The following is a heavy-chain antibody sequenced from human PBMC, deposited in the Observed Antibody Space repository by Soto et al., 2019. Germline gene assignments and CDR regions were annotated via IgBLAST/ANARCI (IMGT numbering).Heavy chain of an antibody. CDR1: GFTFSSYW. Sequence: GGSLRLSCAASGFTFSSYWMHWVRQAPGKGLEWVSAIGGSDGSTHYADSVEGRLTISRDNSKNTLYLQINSLRAEDTAVYYCAKEGSTSYAFFDSWGQGTLVTVSS. J-gene: IGHJ4*02. CDR2: IGGSDGST. V-gene: IGHV3-23*01. CDR3: AKEGSTSYAFFDS. D-gene: IGHD6-6*01.